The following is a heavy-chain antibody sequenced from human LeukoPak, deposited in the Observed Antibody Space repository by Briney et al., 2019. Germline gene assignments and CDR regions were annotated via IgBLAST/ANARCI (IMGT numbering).Heavy chain of an antibody. CDR2: ISYDGSNK. J-gene: IGHJ4*02. D-gene: IGHD6-13*01. Sequence: GGSLRLSCAASGFTFSSYGMHWVRQAPGKGLEWVAVISYDGSNKYYADSVKGRFTISRDNSKNTLYLQMNSLRAEDTAVYYCAKDSTGYTFGPFDYWGQGTLVTVSS. CDR1: GFTFSSYG. CDR3: AKDSTGYTFGPFDY. V-gene: IGHV3-30*18.